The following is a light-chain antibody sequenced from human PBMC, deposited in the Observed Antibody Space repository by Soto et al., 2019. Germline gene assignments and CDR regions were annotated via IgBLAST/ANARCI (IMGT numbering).Light chain of an antibody. CDR3: HYGISPPGT. J-gene: IGKJ1*01. V-gene: IGKV3-20*01. CDR1: QSISSTS. Sequence: EIVLTQSPGTLSLSPGERATLSCRASQSISSTSLAWYQQKPGQAPRLLISGTSSRATGIPDRFSVSGSGTDFTLSISGLEPEAFAAYYCHYGISPPGTFAQGTKVDIK. CDR2: GTS.